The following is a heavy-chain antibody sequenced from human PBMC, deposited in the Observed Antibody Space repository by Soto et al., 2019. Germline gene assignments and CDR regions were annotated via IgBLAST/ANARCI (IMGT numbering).Heavy chain of an antibody. Sequence: GGSLRLSCAASGFTFSSYSMNWVRQAPGKGLEWVSSISSSSSYIYYADSVKGRFTISRDNAKNSLYLQMNSLRAEDTAVYYCARDAEWYYDSSGYYSNYYGMDVWGQGTTVTVSS. J-gene: IGHJ6*02. CDR3: ARDAEWYYDSSGYYSNYYGMDV. CDR2: ISSSSSYI. D-gene: IGHD3-22*01. V-gene: IGHV3-21*01. CDR1: GFTFSSYS.